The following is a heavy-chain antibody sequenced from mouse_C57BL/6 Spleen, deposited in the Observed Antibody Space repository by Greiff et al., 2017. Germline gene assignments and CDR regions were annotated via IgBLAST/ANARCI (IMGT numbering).Heavy chain of an antibody. CDR2: INPNYGTT. CDR1: GYSFTDYN. V-gene: IGHV1-39*01. CDR3: ARYYYGSSFYAMDY. Sequence: LVESGPELVKPGASVKISCKASGYSFTDYNMNWVKQSNGKSLEWIGVINPNYGTTSYNQKFKGKATLTVDQSSSTAYMQLNSLTSEDSAVYYCARYYYGSSFYAMDYWGQGTSVTVSS. J-gene: IGHJ4*01. D-gene: IGHD1-1*01.